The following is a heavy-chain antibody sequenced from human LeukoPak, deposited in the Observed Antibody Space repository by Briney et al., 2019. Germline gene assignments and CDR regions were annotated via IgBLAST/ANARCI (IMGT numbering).Heavy chain of an antibody. CDR1: GFTFSDYY. D-gene: IGHD4-23*01. J-gene: IGHJ4*02. Sequence: GGSLRLSCAASGFTFSDYYMNWVRQAPGKGLEWVSFISGSSSYIYYADSVKGRFTISRDNAKNSLYLQMNSLRAEDTAVYYCARGRTTVADYWGQGTLVTVSS. CDR2: ISGSSSYI. V-gene: IGHV3-69-1*02. CDR3: ARGRTTVADY.